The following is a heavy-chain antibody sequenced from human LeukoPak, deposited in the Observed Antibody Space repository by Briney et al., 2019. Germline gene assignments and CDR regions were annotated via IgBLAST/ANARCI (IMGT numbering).Heavy chain of an antibody. CDR1: GYTLTELS. J-gene: IGHJ6*04. CDR3: ATAPIFENIVVVPAVFSLDV. D-gene: IGHD2-2*01. CDR2: FDPEDGET. Sequence: ASVKVSCKVSGYTLTELSMHWVRQAPGKGLEWMGGFDPEDGETIYAQKFQGRVTMTEDTSTDTAYVELSSLRSEDTAVYYCATAPIFENIVVVPAVFSLDVWGKGTTVAVSS. V-gene: IGHV1-24*01.